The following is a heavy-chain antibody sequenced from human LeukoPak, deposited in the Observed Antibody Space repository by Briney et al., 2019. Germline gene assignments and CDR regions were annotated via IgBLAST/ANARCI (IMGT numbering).Heavy chain of an antibody. Sequence: ASVKVSCKASGYTFTGYYMHWVRQAPGQGLEWMGRINPNSGGTNYAQKFQGRVTMTRDTSISTAYMELSRLRSDDTAVYYCARGIQLWYVWDYWSQGTLVTVSS. CDR2: INPNSGGT. J-gene: IGHJ4*02. V-gene: IGHV1-2*06. CDR3: ARGIQLWYVWDY. CDR1: GYTFTGYY. D-gene: IGHD5-18*01.